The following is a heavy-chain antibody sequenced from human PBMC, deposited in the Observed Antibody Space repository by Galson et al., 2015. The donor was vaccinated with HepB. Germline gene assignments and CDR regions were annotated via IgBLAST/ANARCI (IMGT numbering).Heavy chain of an antibody. Sequence: SLRLSCAASGFTFSSYAMHWVRQAPGKGLEWVAVISDDGSNKYYADSVKGRFTISRDNSKNTLYLQMNSLRAEDTAVYYCAREAHSGSWNNWYFDLWGRGTRVTVSS. CDR3: AREAHSGSWNNWYFDL. CDR2: ISDDGSNK. V-gene: IGHV3-30*04. D-gene: IGHD6-13*01. CDR1: GFTFSSYA. J-gene: IGHJ2*01.